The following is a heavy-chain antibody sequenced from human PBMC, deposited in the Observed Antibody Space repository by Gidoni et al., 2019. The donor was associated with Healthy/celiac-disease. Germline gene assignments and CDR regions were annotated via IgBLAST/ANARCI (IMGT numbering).Heavy chain of an antibody. V-gene: IGHV4-4*02. CDR2: IYHSGST. J-gene: IGHJ4*02. Sequence: QVQLQESGPGLVKPSGTLSLTCAVSGGSISSSNWWSWVRQPPGKGLEWIGEIYHSGSTNYNPSLKSRVTISVDKSKNQFSLKLSSVTAADTAVYYCVAARSRLLWFGEPAYYFDYWGQGTLVTVSS. D-gene: IGHD3-10*01. CDR3: VAARSRLLWFGEPAYYFDY. CDR1: GGSISSSNW.